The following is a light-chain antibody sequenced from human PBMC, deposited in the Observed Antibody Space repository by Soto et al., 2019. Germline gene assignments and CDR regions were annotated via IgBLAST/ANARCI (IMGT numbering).Light chain of an antibody. J-gene: IGKJ5*01. CDR2: AAS. V-gene: IGKV1-39*01. Sequence: DLHMTQSPSSLSASVGDRVTITCRASQRISGYLNWYQHKPGKAPNLLIYAASSLQSGVPSRFSGSGSGTEFTLTISSLQSEDFAVYYCQQYNNWPITFGQGTRLEIK. CDR1: QRISGY. CDR3: QQYNNWPIT.